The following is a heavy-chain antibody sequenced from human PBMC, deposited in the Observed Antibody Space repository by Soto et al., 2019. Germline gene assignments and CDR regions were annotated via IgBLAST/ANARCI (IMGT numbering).Heavy chain of an antibody. D-gene: IGHD1-1*01. V-gene: IGHV3-23*01. Sequence: PGGSLRLSCAASGFTFSNYAMSWVRQAPGKGLGWVSGISGSGISTFYADSVKGRFTISRDNSKNTLYLLMTSLRAEDTAVYYCAKVGSSTWKDYYFDYWGQGTLVTVSS. CDR1: GFTFSNYA. CDR3: AKVGSSTWKDYYFDY. CDR2: ISGSGIST. J-gene: IGHJ4*02.